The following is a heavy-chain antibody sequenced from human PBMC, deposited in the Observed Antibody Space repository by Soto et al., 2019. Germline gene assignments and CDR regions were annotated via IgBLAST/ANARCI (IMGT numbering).Heavy chain of an antibody. Sequence: GESLKISCKVSGYSFTSYWISWVRQMPGKGLEWMGRIDPSDSYTNYSPSFQGHVTISADKSISTAYLQWSSLKASDTAMYYCARHRYYYDSSGQLYGMDVWGQGTTVTVSS. CDR1: GYSFTSYW. V-gene: IGHV5-10-1*01. CDR2: IDPSDSYT. J-gene: IGHJ6*02. D-gene: IGHD3-22*01. CDR3: ARHRYYYDSSGQLYGMDV.